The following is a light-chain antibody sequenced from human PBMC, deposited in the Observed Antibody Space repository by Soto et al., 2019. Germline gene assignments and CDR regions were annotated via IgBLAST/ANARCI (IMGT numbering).Light chain of an antibody. Sequence: QSVLTQPASVSGSPGQSITISCTGSSSDIGAYQYVCWYQQHPGKVPKLLIYDVTDRPSGVSDRFSGSKSGNTASLTIYGLQAEDEADYYCSSYTYSGIYVFGTGTKLTVL. CDR3: SSYTYSGIYV. CDR1: SSDIGAYQY. J-gene: IGLJ1*01. V-gene: IGLV2-14*03. CDR2: DVT.